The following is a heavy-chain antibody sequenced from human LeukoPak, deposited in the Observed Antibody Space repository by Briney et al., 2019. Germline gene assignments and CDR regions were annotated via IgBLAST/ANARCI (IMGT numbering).Heavy chain of an antibody. CDR3: ASASFYDSTSYGCDF. J-gene: IGHJ4*02. D-gene: IGHD3-22*01. CDR2: IYSDGDT. Sequence: PGRSLRLSCAASGFSVSSNYMSWVRQAPGQGLECVSGIYSDGDTYYSDSVKGRFTIIRETFKNTVHLQMNSLRAEDTAVYYCASASFYDSTSYGCDFWGRGTLVTVSS. V-gene: IGHV3-53*01. CDR1: GFSVSSNY.